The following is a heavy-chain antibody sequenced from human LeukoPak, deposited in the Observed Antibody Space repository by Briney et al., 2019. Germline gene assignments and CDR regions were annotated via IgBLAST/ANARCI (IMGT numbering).Heavy chain of an antibody. V-gene: IGHV3-30*02. CDR3: AKDKSSGPYYYYMAV. D-gene: IGHD5-12*01. Sequence: GGSLRLSCAASGFTFSSYGMHCGRQAPGKGLEWVAFIRDDGGNKYYAYSVKGLFTISRDNSKNTLYLQMNSLRAEDKAVYYCAKDKSSGPYYYYMAVWGKGTTVTVSS. J-gene: IGHJ6*03. CDR1: GFTFSSYG. CDR2: IRDDGGNK.